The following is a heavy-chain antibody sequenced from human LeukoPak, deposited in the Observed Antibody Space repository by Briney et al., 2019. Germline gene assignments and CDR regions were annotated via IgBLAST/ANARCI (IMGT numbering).Heavy chain of an antibody. J-gene: IGHJ3*02. CDR1: GGSISSSSYY. Sequence: SETLSLTCTVSGGSISSSSYYWSWIRQPPGKGLEWIGYIYYSGSTNYNPSLKSRVTMSVDTSKNQFSLKLSSVTAADTAVYYCARDTTEGAFDIWGQGTMVTVPS. D-gene: IGHD1-14*01. CDR3: ARDTTEGAFDI. CDR2: IYYSGST. V-gene: IGHV4-61*01.